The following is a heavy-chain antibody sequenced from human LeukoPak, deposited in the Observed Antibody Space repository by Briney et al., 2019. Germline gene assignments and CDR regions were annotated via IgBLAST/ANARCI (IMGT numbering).Heavy chain of an antibody. CDR1: GGSISSSNW. J-gene: IGHJ4*02. Sequence: SGTLSLTCAASGGSISSSNWWSWVRQPPGKGLEWIGEIYHSGSTNYNPSLKSRVTISVDTSKNQFSLKLTSVTAADTAVYYCARGAGDSSGYYPFPFDYWGQGTLVTVSS. CDR3: ARGAGDSSGYYPFPFDY. CDR2: IYHSGST. V-gene: IGHV4-4*02. D-gene: IGHD3-22*01.